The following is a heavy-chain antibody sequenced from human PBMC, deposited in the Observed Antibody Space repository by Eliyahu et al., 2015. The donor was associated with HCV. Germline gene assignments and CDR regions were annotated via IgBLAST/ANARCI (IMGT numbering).Heavy chain of an antibody. J-gene: IGHJ4*02. V-gene: IGHV3-7*01. D-gene: IGHD3-10*01. Sequence: EAQLVESGGGSVQPGGSLTLSCSAXGFTFNXYWMAWIRQAPGKGLGWVANXNQDGSAKYYVXSVKGRFSIXRDNARNSLSLHXNSLRAADTAVYHCTKVARGFADYWGQGTPVSVSS. CDR3: TKVARGFADY. CDR2: XNQDGSAK. CDR1: GFTFNXYW.